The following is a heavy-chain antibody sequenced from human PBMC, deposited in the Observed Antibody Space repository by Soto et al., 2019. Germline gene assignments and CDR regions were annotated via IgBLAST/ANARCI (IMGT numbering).Heavy chain of an antibody. J-gene: IGHJ4*02. V-gene: IGHV1-3*01. CDR2: INADNGDT. Sequence: ASVKVSCKTSGYSFTSYAMHWVRQAPGQRLEWLGWINADNGDTKYSQKFSGRVTITRDTSANTAFMELSSLRSEDTAIYYCASDAAAGLKFWGQGTLVTVSS. D-gene: IGHD6-13*01. CDR1: GYSFTSYA. CDR3: ASDAAAGLKF.